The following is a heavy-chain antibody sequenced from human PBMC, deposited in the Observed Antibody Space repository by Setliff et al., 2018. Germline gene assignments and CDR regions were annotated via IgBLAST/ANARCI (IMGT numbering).Heavy chain of an antibody. V-gene: IGHV3-74*01. J-gene: IGHJ4*02. CDR3: ARGSLSGTTYPSDY. Sequence: LRLSCAASGFTFSGFSMHWVRQAPGKGLEWVSRIHSDGTTTAYADSVRGRVTISRDNAKNTLYLQLDSLTADDTAVYYCARGSLSGTTYPSDYWGQGTLVTVSS. D-gene: IGHD1-7*01. CDR2: IHSDGTTT. CDR1: GFTFSGFS.